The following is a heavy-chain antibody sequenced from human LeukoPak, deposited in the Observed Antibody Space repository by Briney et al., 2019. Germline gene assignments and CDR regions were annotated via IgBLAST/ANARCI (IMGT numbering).Heavy chain of an antibody. V-gene: IGHV3-11*04. J-gene: IGHJ3*02. Sequence: GGSLRLSCAASGFTFSDYYMTWIRQAPGKGLEWISYISITGNTIKYADSVKGRFTVSRDNGNNSLYLQMSSLRAEDTAVYYCAKGDRITMIVVVITGGAFDIWGQGTMVTVSS. CDR1: GFTFSDYY. D-gene: IGHD3-22*01. CDR3: AKGDRITMIVVVITGGAFDI. CDR2: ISITGNTI.